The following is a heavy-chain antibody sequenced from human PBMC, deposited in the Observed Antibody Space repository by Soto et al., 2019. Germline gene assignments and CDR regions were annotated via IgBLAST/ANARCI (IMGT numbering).Heavy chain of an antibody. CDR2: IYYSGST. CDR1: GGSVSSGSYY. V-gene: IGHV4-61*01. Sequence: SETLSLTCTVSGGSVSSGSYYWSWIRQPPGKGLEWIGYIYYSGSTNYNPSLKSRVTISVDTSKNQFSLKLSSVTAADTAVYYCARDLKFTPGYFDYRGQGTLVTVSS. CDR3: ARDLKFTPGYFDY. D-gene: IGHD2-8*02. J-gene: IGHJ4*02.